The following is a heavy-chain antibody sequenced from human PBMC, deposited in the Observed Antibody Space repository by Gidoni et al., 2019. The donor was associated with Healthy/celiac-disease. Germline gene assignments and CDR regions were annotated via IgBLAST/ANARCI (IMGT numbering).Heavy chain of an antibody. D-gene: IGHD1-26*01. V-gene: IGHV3-23*01. CDR2: ISGSGGST. Sequence: TFSSYAMSWVRQAPGKGLEWVSAISGSGGSTYYADSVKGRFTISRDNSKNTLYLQMNSLRAEDTAVYYCAKGVVGVTPMNAFDIWGQGTMVTVSS. CDR3: AKGVVGVTPMNAFDI. CDR1: TFSSYA. J-gene: IGHJ3*02.